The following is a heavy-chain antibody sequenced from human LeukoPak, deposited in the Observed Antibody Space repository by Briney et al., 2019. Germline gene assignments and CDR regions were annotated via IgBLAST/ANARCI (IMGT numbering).Heavy chain of an antibody. CDR2: TYYRSKWYN. CDR1: GDSVSSNSAA. D-gene: IGHD3-16*02. CDR3: AREFYDYVWGSYRYHTDV. V-gene: IGHV6-1*01. Sequence: SQTLSLTCAISGDSVSSNSAAWNWIRQSPSRGLEWLGRTYYRSKWYNDYAVSVKSRITTNPDTSKNQFSLQLNSVTPEDTAVYYCAREFYDYVWGSYRYHTDVWGQGTTVTVSS. J-gene: IGHJ6*02.